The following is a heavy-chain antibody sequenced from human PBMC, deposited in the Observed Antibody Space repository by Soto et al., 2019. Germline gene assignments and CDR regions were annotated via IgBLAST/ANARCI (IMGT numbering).Heavy chain of an antibody. CDR1: GFPFSSYT. CDR3: ARDTVTSLTPYQGFYYYGMDV. Sequence: QEHLVESGGGVVQPGGSLTLSCTASGFPFSSYTMHWLRRAPGKGLEWVGIISFDGGSKYYADWLKGRIVISRDNSKDSLYLQMDTLRPDDTAIYYCARDTVTSLTPYQGFYYYGMDVWGQGTTVTVSS. CDR2: ISFDGGSK. V-gene: IGHV3-30*09. J-gene: IGHJ6*02. D-gene: IGHD2-2*01.